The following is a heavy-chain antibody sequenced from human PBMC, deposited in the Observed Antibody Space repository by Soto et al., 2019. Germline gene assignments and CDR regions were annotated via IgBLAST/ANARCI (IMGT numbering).Heavy chain of an antibody. CDR3: AAEGRSGYEPRFYYYYGMDV. J-gene: IGHJ6*02. CDR1: GFTFTSSA. V-gene: IGHV1-58*01. D-gene: IGHD5-12*01. Sequence: SVKVSCKASGFTFTSSAVQWVRQARGQRLEWIGWIVVGSGNTNYAQKFQERVTITRDMSTSTAYMELSSLRSEDTAVYYSAAEGRSGYEPRFYYYYGMDVWGQGATGTGSS. CDR2: IVVGSGNT.